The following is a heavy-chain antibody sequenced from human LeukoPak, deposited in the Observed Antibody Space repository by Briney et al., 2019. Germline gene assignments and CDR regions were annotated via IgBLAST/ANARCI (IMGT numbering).Heavy chain of an antibody. D-gene: IGHD3-10*01. V-gene: IGHV1-2*02. Sequence: ASVKVSCKASGYTFTGYYMHWVRQAPGQGLEWMGWINPNSGGTNYAQKFQGRVTMTRDTSISTAYMELSRLRSDDTAVYYCAREFYYGSGSDNNWFDPWGQGTLVTVSS. CDR3: AREFYYGSGSDNNWFDP. CDR2: INPNSGGT. J-gene: IGHJ5*02. CDR1: GYTFTGYY.